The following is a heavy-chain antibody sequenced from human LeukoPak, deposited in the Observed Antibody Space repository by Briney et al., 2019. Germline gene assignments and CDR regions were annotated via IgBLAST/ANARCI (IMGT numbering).Heavy chain of an antibody. V-gene: IGHV4-34*01. D-gene: IGHD2-2*01. CDR2: INHSGST. J-gene: IGHJ6*02. Sequence: ASETLSLTCAVYGGSFSGYYWSWIRQPPGKGLEWIGEINHSGSTNYNPSLKSRVTISVDTSKNQFSLKLSSVTAADTAVYYCARGGYCTSTSWHTRWTPRRYGMDVWGQGTTVTVSS. CDR1: GGSFSGYY. CDR3: ARGGYCTSTSWHTRWTPRRYGMDV.